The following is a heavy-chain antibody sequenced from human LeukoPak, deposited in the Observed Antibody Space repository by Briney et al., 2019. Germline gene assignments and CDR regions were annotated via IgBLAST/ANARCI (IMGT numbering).Heavy chain of an antibody. V-gene: IGHV5-51*01. Sequence: GESLKISCKGSGYLFNSYWIGWERQMPGKGLEWMGIVYPGGSQTKYSPSFQGQVTISVDKSLSTAYMQWSSLKASDTAMYYCARSTIVRGILGSGGAFDVWGQGSMVTVAS. CDR3: ARSTIVRGILGSGGAFDV. CDR1: GYLFNSYW. D-gene: IGHD3-10*01. CDR2: VYPGGSQT. J-gene: IGHJ3*01.